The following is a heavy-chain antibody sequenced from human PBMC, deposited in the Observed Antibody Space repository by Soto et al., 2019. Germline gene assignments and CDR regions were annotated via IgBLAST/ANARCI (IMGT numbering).Heavy chain of an antibody. CDR3: ARTAAELCSGGSCYFDY. J-gene: IGHJ4*02. CDR1: GGTFSSYT. CDR2: IIPILGIA. V-gene: IGHV1-69*02. D-gene: IGHD2-15*01. Sequence: ASVKVSCKASGGTFSSYTISWVRQAPGQGLEWMGRIIPILGIANYAQKFQGRVTITADKSTSTAYMELSSLRSEDTAVYYCARTAAELCSGGSCYFDYWGQGTLVTVSS.